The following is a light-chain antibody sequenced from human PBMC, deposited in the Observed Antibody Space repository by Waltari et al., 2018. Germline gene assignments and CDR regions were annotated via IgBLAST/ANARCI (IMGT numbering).Light chain of an antibody. Sequence: EIVLTLSPATLSVSPGERATLSCRASQSVTSNLAWYQHKPGQAPRLLIYDASTRVTGVPARFGGSGSGTEFTLTISSLQSEDFAVYYCQQYTTWWTFGQGTRVEIK. CDR2: DAS. CDR1: QSVTSN. J-gene: IGKJ1*01. CDR3: QQYTTWWT. V-gene: IGKV3-15*01.